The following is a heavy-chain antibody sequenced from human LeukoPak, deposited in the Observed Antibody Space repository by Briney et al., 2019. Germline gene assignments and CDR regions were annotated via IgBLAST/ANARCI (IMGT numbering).Heavy chain of an antibody. Sequence: PSETLSLTCSVSDDSITMYYWVWIRQPPGKGLEWIGSIYYSGSTYYNPSLKSRVTISVDTSKNQFSLKLSSVTAADTAVYYCARLGSFDYWGQGTLVTVSS. CDR3: ARLGSFDY. CDR2: IYYSGST. D-gene: IGHD3-10*01. CDR1: DDSITMYY. J-gene: IGHJ4*02. V-gene: IGHV4-39*01.